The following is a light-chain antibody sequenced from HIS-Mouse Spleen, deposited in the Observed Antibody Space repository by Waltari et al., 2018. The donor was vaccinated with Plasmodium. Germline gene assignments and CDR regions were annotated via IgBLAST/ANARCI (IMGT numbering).Light chain of an antibody. CDR2: DAS. V-gene: IGKV3-11*01. CDR3: QQYNNWSFT. CDR1: QSVSSY. J-gene: IGKJ3*01. Sequence: EIVLTQSPATLSLSPGERATLSCRARQSVSSYLAWYQQKPGQAPRLLYYDASNRATGIPARFSGSGSGTDFTLTISSLQSEDFAVYYCQQYNNWSFTFGPGTKVDIK.